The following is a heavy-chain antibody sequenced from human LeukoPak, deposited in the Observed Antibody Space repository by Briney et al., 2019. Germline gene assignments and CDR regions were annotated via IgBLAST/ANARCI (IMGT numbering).Heavy chain of an antibody. V-gene: IGHV1-46*01. CDR3: ARASPPDGEASSSLAY. D-gene: IGHD6-6*01. Sequence: ASVKVSCKASGYTFTSYYMHWVRQAPGQGLEWMGIINPSGGSTSYAQKFQGRVTMTRDTSTSTVYMELSSLRSEDTAVYYCARASPPDGEASSSLAYWGQGALVTVSS. CDR1: GYTFTSYY. CDR2: INPSGGST. J-gene: IGHJ4*02.